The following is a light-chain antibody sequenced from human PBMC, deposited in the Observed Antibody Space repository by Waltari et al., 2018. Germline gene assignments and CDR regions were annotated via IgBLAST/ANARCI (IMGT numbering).Light chain of an antibody. V-gene: IGKV3-20*01. CDR1: QTISGSW. CDR3: QQYDGSSVT. J-gene: IGKJ4*01. CDR2: GAS. Sequence: CRASQTISGSWLTWYQQKPGQAPMLLIYGASSRATAIPDRFSGSGSGTDFTLTISRLEPEDFAVYYCQQYDGSSVTFGGGTKVEIK.